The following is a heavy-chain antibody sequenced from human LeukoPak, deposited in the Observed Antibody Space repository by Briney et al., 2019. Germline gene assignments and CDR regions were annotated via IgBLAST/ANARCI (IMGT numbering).Heavy chain of an antibody. V-gene: IGHV3-30*02. J-gene: IGHJ2*01. Sequence: GGSLRLSCAASGFTFSSYGMHWVRQAPGKGLEWVAFIRYDGSNKYYADSVKGRFTISRDNSKNTLYLQMNSLRPEDTAVYYCANQGLTMPFWYFDLWGRGTLVTVSS. CDR1: GFTFSSYG. D-gene: IGHD2/OR15-2a*01. CDR2: IRYDGSNK. CDR3: ANQGLTMPFWYFDL.